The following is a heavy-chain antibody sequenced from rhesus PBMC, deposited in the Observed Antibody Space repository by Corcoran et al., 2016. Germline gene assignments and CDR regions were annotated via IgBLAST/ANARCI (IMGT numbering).Heavy chain of an antibody. CDR2: IYGSGGGT. D-gene: IGHD6-31*01. V-gene: IGHV4-106*01. CDR1: GGSISDDYY. Sequence: QVQLQESGPGLVKPSETLSLTCAVSGGSISDDYYWSWIRQPPGKGLEWIGYIYGSGGGTTYNPSLKNQVTISIDAAKNQLSLMLSSVTAAYTAVYYWARGVIAAAGMGYWGQGVLVTVSS. J-gene: IGHJ4*01. CDR3: ARGVIAAAGMGY.